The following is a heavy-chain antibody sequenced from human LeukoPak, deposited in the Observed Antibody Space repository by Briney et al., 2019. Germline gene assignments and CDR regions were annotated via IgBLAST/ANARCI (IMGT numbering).Heavy chain of an antibody. CDR3: ARDGRCGGDCYAS. J-gene: IGHJ4*02. Sequence: GGSLRVSCAASGFSFSSYTMNWVRQAPGKGLEWVSIISSSSSYIYYADSVKGRLTISRDNAKNALYLQMNSLRVEDTAVYYCARDGRCGGDCYASWGQGTLVTVSS. CDR2: ISSSSSYI. V-gene: IGHV3-21*01. CDR1: GFSFSSYT. D-gene: IGHD2-21*02.